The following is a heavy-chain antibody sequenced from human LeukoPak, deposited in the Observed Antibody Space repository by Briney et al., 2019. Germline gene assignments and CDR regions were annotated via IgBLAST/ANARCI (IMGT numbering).Heavy chain of an antibody. V-gene: IGHV4-38-2*02. CDR1: GYSISSGYY. J-gene: IGHJ4*02. CDR3: ARDLTTSLIIDY. D-gene: IGHD3-3*01. CDR2: IYHSGST. Sequence: SETLSLTCTVSGYSISSGYYWGWIRQPPGKGLEWIGSIYHSGSTYYNPSLKSRVTISVDTSKNQFSLKLSSVTAADTAVYYCARDLTTSLIIDYWGQGTLVTVSS.